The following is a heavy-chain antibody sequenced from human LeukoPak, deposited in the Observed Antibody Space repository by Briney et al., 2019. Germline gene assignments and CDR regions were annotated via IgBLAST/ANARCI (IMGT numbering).Heavy chain of an antibody. CDR2: IYTSGST. CDR3: AGTEGSYYYFDY. Sequence: SETLSLTCTVSGGSTSSGSYYWSWIRQPAGKGLEWIGRIYTSGSTNYNPSLKSRVTISVDTSKNQFSLKLSSVTAADTAVYYCAGTEGSYYYFDYWGQGALVTVSS. CDR1: GGSTSSGSYY. V-gene: IGHV4-61*02. D-gene: IGHD3-10*01. J-gene: IGHJ4*02.